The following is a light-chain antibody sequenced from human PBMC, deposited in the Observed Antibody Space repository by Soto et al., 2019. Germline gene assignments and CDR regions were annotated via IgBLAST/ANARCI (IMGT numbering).Light chain of an antibody. CDR2: EVS. Sequence: QSALTQPASVSGSPGQSITISCTGTSSDVGGYNYVSWYQQHTGKSPKLMIYEVSNRPSGVSNRFSGSKSGNTASLTISGLKAEDEDDYYCSSYTSSSTPYVFGTGTKVTVL. V-gene: IGLV2-14*01. CDR3: SSYTSSSTPYV. CDR1: SSDVGGYNY. J-gene: IGLJ1*01.